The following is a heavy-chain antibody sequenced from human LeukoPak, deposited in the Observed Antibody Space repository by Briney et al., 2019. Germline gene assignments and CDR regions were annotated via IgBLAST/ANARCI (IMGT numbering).Heavy chain of an antibody. CDR1: GFTFSSYS. V-gene: IGHV3-21*01. CDR3: ARVGSMITFGVVFDY. CDR2: ISSSSSYI. D-gene: IGHD3-16*01. J-gene: IGHJ4*02. Sequence: GGSLRLSCAASGFTFSSYSMNWVRQAPGKGLEWVSSISSSSSYIYYADSVKGRFTISRDNAKNSLYLQMNSLRAEDTAVYYCARVGSMITFGVVFDYWGQGTLVTVSS.